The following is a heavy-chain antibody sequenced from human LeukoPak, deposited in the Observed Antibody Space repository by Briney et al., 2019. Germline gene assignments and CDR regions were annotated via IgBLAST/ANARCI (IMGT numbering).Heavy chain of an antibody. CDR2: IRYDGSNK. D-gene: IGHD3-22*01. V-gene: IGHV3-30*02. J-gene: IGHJ4*02. CDR1: GFTFSSYG. Sequence: GGSLRLSCAASGFTFSSYGMHWVRQAPGKGLEWVAFIRYDGSNKYYADSVKGRFTISRDNSKNTLYLQMNSLRAEDTAVYYCAKPYYYDSSGYIDYWGQGTLVTVSS. CDR3: AKPYYYDSSGYIDY.